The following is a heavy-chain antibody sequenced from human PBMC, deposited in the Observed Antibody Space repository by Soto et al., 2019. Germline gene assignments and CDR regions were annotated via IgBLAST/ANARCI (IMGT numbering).Heavy chain of an antibody. CDR1: GGSISSSSYY. V-gene: IGHV4-39*01. J-gene: IGHJ4*02. Sequence: SETLSLTCTVSGGSISSSSYYWGWIRQPPGKGLEWIGSIYYSGSTYYNPSLKSRVTISVDTSKNQFSLKLSSVTAADTVVYYCASYSSGWSLPFDYWGQGTLVTVSS. CDR2: IYYSGST. CDR3: ASYSSGWSLPFDY. D-gene: IGHD6-19*01.